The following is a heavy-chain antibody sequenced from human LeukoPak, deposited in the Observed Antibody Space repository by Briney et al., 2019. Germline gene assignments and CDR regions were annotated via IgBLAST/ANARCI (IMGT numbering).Heavy chain of an antibody. V-gene: IGHV1-69*13. CDR2: IIPIFGTA. CDR1: GGTFSSYA. Sequence: SVKVSCKASGGTFSSYAISWVRQAPGQGLEWMGGIIPIFGTANYAQKFQGRVTITADESTSTAYMELSSLRSEDMAVYYCARPSAGYCSSTSCYGDAFDIWGQGTMVTVSS. CDR3: ARPSAGYCSSTSCYGDAFDI. J-gene: IGHJ3*02. D-gene: IGHD2-2*01.